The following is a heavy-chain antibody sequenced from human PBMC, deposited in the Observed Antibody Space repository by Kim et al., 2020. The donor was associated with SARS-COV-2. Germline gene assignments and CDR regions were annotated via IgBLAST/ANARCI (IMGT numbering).Heavy chain of an antibody. J-gene: IGHJ4*02. CDR2: INSDGITT. Sequence: GGSLRLSCAASGFTISSYWMHWVRQAPGKGLEWVSRINSDGITTSYADSVKGRFTISRDNAKSTLYLQMNSLRAEDTAVYYCASRRYTGTYYYFDYWGQGTLVTVSS. CDR3: ASRRYTGTYYYFDY. D-gene: IGHD1-26*01. CDR1: GFTISSYW. V-gene: IGHV3-74*01.